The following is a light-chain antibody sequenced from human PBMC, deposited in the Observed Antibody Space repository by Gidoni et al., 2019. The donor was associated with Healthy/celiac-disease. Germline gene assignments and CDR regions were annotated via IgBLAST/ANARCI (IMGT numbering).Light chain of an antibody. CDR2: AAS. J-gene: IGKJ2*03. Sequence: VIWLTQSPSLLSASTGDRVTISCRMSQGISNYLAWYQQKPGKAPELLIYAASTLQSGVPARFNGSGSGTDFTLTISCLQSEDFATYYCQQYDSFPYSFGQGTKLEIK. CDR3: QQYDSFPYS. CDR1: QGISNY. V-gene: IGKV1D-8*01.